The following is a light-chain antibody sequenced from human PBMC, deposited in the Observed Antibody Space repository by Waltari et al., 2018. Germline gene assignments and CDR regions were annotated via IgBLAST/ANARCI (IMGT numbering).Light chain of an antibody. CDR2: DTS. V-gene: IGKV3-11*01. J-gene: IGKJ1*01. CDR3: LQRSNWPQT. Sequence: EIVMTQSPATLSLSPGERATLSCRASQSVSSSIAWHQQKPGQAPRLLIYDTSNRATGIPDRFSGSGSGTDFTLTISSLEPEDVAVYYCLQRSNWPQTFGQGTKVEIK. CDR1: QSVSSS.